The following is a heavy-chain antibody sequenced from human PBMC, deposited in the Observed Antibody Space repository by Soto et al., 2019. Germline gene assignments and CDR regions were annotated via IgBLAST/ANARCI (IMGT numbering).Heavy chain of an antibody. V-gene: IGHV1-3*01. CDR3: ARQRTVYFARPGDWLDP. D-gene: IGHD3-9*01. CDR1: GYTFTSYA. CDR2: INAGNGNT. Sequence: ASVKVSCKASGYTFTSYAMHWVRQAPGQRLEWMGWINAGNGNTKYSQKFQGRVTISVDTSKNQFSLKLTSVTAADTAVYYCARQRTVYFARPGDWLDPWGQGTLVTVSS. J-gene: IGHJ5*02.